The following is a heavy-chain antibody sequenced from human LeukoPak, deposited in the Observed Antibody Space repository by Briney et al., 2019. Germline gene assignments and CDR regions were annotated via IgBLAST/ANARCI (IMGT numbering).Heavy chain of an antibody. D-gene: IGHD1-7*01. CDR2: INHSGST. J-gene: IGHJ6*03. CDR1: GGSFSGYY. Sequence: SETLSLTCAVYGGSFSGYYWSWIRQPPGKGLEWIGEINHSGSTNYNPCLKSRVTISVDTSKNQFSLKLSSVTAADTAVSYCARDGGTNYDYYYMDVWGKGTTVTVSS. V-gene: IGHV4-34*01. CDR3: ARDGGTNYDYYYMDV.